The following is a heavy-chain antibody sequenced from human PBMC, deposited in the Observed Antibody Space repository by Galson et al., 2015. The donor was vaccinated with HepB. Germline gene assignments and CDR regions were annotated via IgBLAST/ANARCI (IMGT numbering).Heavy chain of an antibody. D-gene: IGHD2-15*01. CDR3: AKDIKGYCSGGSCRGAFDI. CDR1: GFTFDDYA. J-gene: IGHJ3*02. Sequence: SLRLSCAASGFTFDDYAMHWVRQAPGKGLEWVSGISWNSGSIGYADSVKGRFTISRDNAKNSLYLQMNSLRAEDTALYYCAKDIKGYCSGGSCRGAFDIWGQGTMVTVSS. CDR2: ISWNSGSI. V-gene: IGHV3-9*01.